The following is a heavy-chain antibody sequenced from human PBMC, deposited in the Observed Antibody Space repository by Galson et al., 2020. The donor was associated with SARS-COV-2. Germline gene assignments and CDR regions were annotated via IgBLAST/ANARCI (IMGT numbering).Heavy chain of an antibody. D-gene: IGHD3-3*02. Sequence: GESLKISCAASGFNLSTNAMHWVRQAPGKGLEWVAVVSSDGNTIYYADSVKGRFTISRDNSKNTLYLQMDSLRVEDTALYYCATSLKYIFNCFDPWGQGTLVTVSS. J-gene: IGHJ5*02. CDR2: VSSDGNTI. V-gene: IGHV3-30-3*01. CDR1: GFNLSTNA. CDR3: ATSLKYIFNCFDP.